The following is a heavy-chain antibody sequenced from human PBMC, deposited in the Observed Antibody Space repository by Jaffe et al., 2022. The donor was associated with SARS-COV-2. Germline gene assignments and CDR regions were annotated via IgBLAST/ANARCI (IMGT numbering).Heavy chain of an antibody. Sequence: EVQLVESGGGLVQPGRSLRLSCAASGFTFDDYGIHWVRQAPEKGLEWVSGISWNGDSKVYADSVKGRFTISRDNAKNSLYLQMDSLRAEDTAFYYCAKDMGPYNSFGEPPYFDYWGQGILVTVSS. V-gene: IGHV3-9*01. D-gene: IGHD5-18*01. CDR1: GFTFDDYG. CDR2: ISWNGDSK. CDR3: AKDMGPYNSFGEPPYFDY. J-gene: IGHJ4*02.